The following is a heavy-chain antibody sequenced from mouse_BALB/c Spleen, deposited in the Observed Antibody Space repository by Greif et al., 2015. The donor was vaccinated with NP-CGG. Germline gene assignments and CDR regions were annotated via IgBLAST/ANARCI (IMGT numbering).Heavy chain of an antibody. V-gene: IGHV5-4*02. CDR1: GFIFSDYY. CDR3: AREGGLGRSFAY. CDR2: ISDGGSYT. J-gene: IGHJ3*01. D-gene: IGHD4-1*01. Sequence: EVMLVESGGGLVKPGGSLKLSCAASGFIFSDYYMYWVRQTPEKRLEWVATISDGGSYTYYPDSVKGRFTISRDNAKNNLYLQMSSLKSEDTAMYYCAREGGLGRSFAYWGQGTLVTVSA.